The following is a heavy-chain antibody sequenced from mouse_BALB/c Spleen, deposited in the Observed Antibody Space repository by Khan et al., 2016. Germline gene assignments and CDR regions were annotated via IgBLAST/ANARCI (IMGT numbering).Heavy chain of an antibody. D-gene: IGHD2-4*01. CDR2: LWGGGTT. J-gene: IGHJ3*01. CDR1: GLSLTTYA. V-gene: IGHV2-5-1*01. CDR3: AKVPYFDSDVAWCAY. Sequence: QVQLKESGPSLVQPSQSLSINCIVSGLSLTTYAVHWVRQSPGKGLVWLGVLWGGGTTDYNAAFMSRMRITKDYSKSQDFFKLNNLQSDDTAIYSCAKVPYFDSDVAWCAYWGQGSLVTGST.